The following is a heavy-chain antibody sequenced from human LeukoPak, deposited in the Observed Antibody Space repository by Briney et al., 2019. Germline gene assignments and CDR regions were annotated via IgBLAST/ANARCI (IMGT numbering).Heavy chain of an antibody. Sequence: PSETLSLTCAVYGGSFSGYYWSWIRQPPGKGLEWIGEINHSGSTNYNPSLKSRVTISVDTSKNQFSLKLSSVTAADTAVYYCARGANSSSWYNLGGDFDYWGQGTLVTVSS. J-gene: IGHJ4*02. D-gene: IGHD6-13*01. V-gene: IGHV4-34*01. CDR2: INHSGST. CDR1: GGSFSGYY. CDR3: ARGANSSSWYNLGGDFDY.